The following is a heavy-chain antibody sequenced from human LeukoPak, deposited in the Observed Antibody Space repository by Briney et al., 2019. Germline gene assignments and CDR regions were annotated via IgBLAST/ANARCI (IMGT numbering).Heavy chain of an antibody. CDR1: GFTFSSYS. Sequence: GGSLRLSCAASGFTFSSYSMNWVRQAPGKGLEWVSSMSSSGNYTYYADSVKGRFTISRDNSKNTLYLQMNSLRAEDTAVYYCAKDFGTYYYDSSGYSYAFDIWGQGTMVTVSS. CDR2: MSSSGNYT. J-gene: IGHJ3*02. D-gene: IGHD3-22*01. CDR3: AKDFGTYYYDSSGYSYAFDI. V-gene: IGHV3-21*04.